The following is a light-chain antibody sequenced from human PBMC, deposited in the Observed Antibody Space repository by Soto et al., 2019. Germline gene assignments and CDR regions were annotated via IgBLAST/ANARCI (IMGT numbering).Light chain of an antibody. CDR3: SSYTTSNTLV. Sequence: QSALTQPPSVSGSPGQSVTISCTGTSSDIGVYNRVSWYQQPPGTAPKLMIYEVSNRPSGVPDRFSGSKSGNTASLTISGLQAEDEAEYYCSSYTTSNTLVFGGGTKVTVL. CDR2: EVS. CDR1: SSDIGVYNR. J-gene: IGLJ2*01. V-gene: IGLV2-18*02.